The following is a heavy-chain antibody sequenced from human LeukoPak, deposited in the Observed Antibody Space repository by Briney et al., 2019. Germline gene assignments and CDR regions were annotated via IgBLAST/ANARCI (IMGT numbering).Heavy chain of an antibody. CDR2: INTVGTYI. V-gene: IGHV3-21*04. CDR1: GFTFSSYS. D-gene: IGHD1-1*01. CDR3: AGVEFGSRYYYYVDV. J-gene: IGHJ6*03. Sequence: GGSLRLSCAASGFTFSSYSFNWVRQAPGKGLEWVSSINTVGTYIYYADSVRGRFTISRDNAENSLWLQMNSLRAEDTAVYYCAGVEFGSRYYYYVDVWGKGTTVTVSS.